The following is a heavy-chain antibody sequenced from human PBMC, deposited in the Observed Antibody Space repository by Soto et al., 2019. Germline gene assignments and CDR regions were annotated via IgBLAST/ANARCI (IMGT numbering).Heavy chain of an antibody. Sequence: SETLSLTCTVSGGSISSGDYYWSWIRQPPGKGLEWIGYIYYSGSTYYNPSLKSRVTISVDTSKNQFSLELSSVTAADTAVYYCARVPTYYYDRGAAFDIWGQGTMVTVSS. J-gene: IGHJ3*02. CDR2: IYYSGST. CDR1: GGSISSGDYY. V-gene: IGHV4-30-4*01. CDR3: ARVPTYYYDRGAAFDI. D-gene: IGHD3-22*01.